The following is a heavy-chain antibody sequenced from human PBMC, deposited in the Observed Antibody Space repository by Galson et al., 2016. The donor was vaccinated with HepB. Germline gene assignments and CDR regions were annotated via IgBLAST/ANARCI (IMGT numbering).Heavy chain of an antibody. D-gene: IGHD1-7*01. V-gene: IGHV3-74*01. Sequence: SLRLSCAASGFSFSSHWMHWVRQAPGKGLVWVSHINSDGSSINYADSVKGRFTISRDNAKNTLYLQMNSLRAEGTAVCYCVRDIWNYGDYWGQGSLVVVSS. J-gene: IGHJ4*02. CDR1: GFSFSSHW. CDR2: INSDGSSI. CDR3: VRDIWNYGDY.